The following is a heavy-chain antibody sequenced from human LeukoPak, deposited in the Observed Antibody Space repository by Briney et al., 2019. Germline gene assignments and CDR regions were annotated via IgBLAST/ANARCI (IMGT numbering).Heavy chain of an antibody. CDR1: GYTFTGYY. J-gene: IGHJ5*02. D-gene: IGHD3-10*01. CDR3: ARESRYGSGSYWFDP. CDR2: INPNSGGT. Sequence: ASVKVSCKASGYTFTGYYMHWVRQAPGQGLEWMGWINPNSGGTNYAQKFQGRVTMTRDTSISTAYMELSRLRSDDTAVYYCARESRYGSGSYWFDPWGQGTLVTGSS. V-gene: IGHV1-2*02.